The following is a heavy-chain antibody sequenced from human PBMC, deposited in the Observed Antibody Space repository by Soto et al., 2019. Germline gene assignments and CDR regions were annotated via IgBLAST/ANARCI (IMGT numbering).Heavy chain of an antibody. Sequence: GSTNYNPPLKSRVTISVDTSKNQFSLKLSSVTAADTAVYYCARPYSSGWRDAFDIWGQGTMVTVSS. CDR3: ARPYSSGWRDAFDI. CDR2: GST. J-gene: IGHJ3*02. V-gene: IGHV4-61*07. D-gene: IGHD6-19*01.